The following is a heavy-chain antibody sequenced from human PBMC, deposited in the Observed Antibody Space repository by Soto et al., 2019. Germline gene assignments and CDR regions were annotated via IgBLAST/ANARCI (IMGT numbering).Heavy chain of an antibody. V-gene: IGHV1-2*04. CDR3: ARGLKDRFPDIAAAGRSIGSSYYYYYYMDV. J-gene: IGHJ6*03. CDR2: INPNSGGT. D-gene: IGHD6-13*01. CDR1: GYTFTGYD. Sequence: GASVKVSCKASGYTFTGYDMHWVRQAPGQGLEWMGWINPNSGGTNYAQKFQGWVTMTRDTSISTAYMELSRLRSDDTAVYYCARGLKDRFPDIAAAGRSIGSSYYYYYYMDVWGKGTTVTVSS.